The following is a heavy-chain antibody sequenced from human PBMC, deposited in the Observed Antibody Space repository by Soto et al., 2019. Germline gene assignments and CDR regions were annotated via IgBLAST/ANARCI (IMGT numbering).Heavy chain of an antibody. V-gene: IGHV3-74*01. D-gene: IGHD3-3*01. CDR1: GFTFSNYV. J-gene: IGHJ4*02. Sequence: PGGSLRLSCAASGFTFSNYVMHWVRQAPGKGLVWVSRVSHDGSTTSYADSVKGRFTISRDNSKNTLYLQMNSLRDEDTAVYYCASDLDWVLYDYWGQGTPVTVSS. CDR2: VSHDGSTT. CDR3: ASDLDWVLYDY.